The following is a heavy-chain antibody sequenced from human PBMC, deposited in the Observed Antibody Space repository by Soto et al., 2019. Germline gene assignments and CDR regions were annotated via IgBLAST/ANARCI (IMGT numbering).Heavy chain of an antibody. J-gene: IGHJ6*02. CDR3: AKDPDTFQYSSGWSPYMDV. D-gene: IGHD6-19*01. V-gene: IGHV3-23*01. CDR1: GFTFSNYA. Sequence: VGSLRLSCAASGFTFSNYAMNWVRQAPGKGLEWVSGISDSGDNTFYADSVRGRFTVSRDNSKNTLYLQMDSLRAEDTAVFYCAKDPDTFQYSSGWSPYMDVWGQGTTVTVS. CDR2: ISDSGDNT.